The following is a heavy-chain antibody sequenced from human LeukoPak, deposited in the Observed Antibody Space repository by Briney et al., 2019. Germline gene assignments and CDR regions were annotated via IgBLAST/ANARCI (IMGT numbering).Heavy chain of an antibody. V-gene: IGHV4-34*01. CDR2: INHSGST. J-gene: IGHJ5*02. CDR1: GGFFSGYY. D-gene: IGHD3-10*01. Sequence: SETLSPTCAVYGGFFSGYYRGWIRQPPGEGLGWIGEINHSGSTNYNPSLKSRVTISVDTSKNQFSLKLSSVTAADTAVYYCARGSMVRGVIYRWFDPWGQGTLVTVSS. CDR3: ARGSMVRGVIYRWFDP.